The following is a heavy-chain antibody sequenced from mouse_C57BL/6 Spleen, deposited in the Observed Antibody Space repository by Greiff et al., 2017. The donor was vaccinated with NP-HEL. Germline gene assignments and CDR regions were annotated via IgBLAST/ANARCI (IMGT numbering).Heavy chain of an antibody. J-gene: IGHJ2*01. D-gene: IGHD1-1*02. Sequence: QVQLQQSGAELVKPGASVKLSCKASGYTFTSYWMHWVKQRPGQGLEWIGMIHPNSGSTNYNEKFKSKATLTVDKSSSTAYMQLSSLTSEDSAVYYCARWYRAYFDYWGQGTTLTVSS. V-gene: IGHV1-64*01. CDR3: ARWYRAYFDY. CDR1: GYTFTSYW. CDR2: IHPNSGST.